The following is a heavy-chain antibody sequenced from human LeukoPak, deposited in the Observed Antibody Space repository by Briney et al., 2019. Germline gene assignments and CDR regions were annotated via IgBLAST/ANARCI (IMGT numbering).Heavy chain of an antibody. CDR3: ARGFRQSPIVAGTRYYFDY. CDR1: GFTVSFNY. D-gene: IGHD6-19*01. J-gene: IGHJ4*02. Sequence: PGGSLRLSCAASGFTVSFNYMSWVRQAPGKGLEWVSVVYDGGSTSYADSVKGRFTISTDNSKNTLYLQMNSLRAEDTAVYYCARGFRQSPIVAGTRYYFDYWGQGTLVTVSS. V-gene: IGHV3-53*01. CDR2: VYDGGST.